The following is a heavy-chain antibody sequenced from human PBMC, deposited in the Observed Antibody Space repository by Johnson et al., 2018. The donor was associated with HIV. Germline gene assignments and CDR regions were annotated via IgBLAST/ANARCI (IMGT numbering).Heavy chain of an antibody. CDR3: ARVGYGVLLWFGVDDAFDI. CDR2: IYSGGST. Sequence: VLLVESGGGLVHPGGSLRLSCTASGFTVSTNYMSWVRQAPGKGLEWVSVIYSGGSTYYADSVKGRFTISRDNSKNTLYLQMNTLRAEDTAVYYCARVGYGVLLWFGVDDAFDIWGQGTMVTVSS. D-gene: IGHD3-10*01. V-gene: IGHV3-66*01. J-gene: IGHJ3*02. CDR1: GFTVSTNY.